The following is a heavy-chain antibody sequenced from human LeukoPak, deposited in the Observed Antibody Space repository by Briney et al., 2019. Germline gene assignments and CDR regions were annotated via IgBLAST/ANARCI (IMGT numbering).Heavy chain of an antibody. V-gene: IGHV3-33*01. Sequence: GRSLRPSCAASGFTFRNHGMHWIRQAPGKGLEWVAIIWYDGSNKYYADSLNGRFTISRDNSKNTLYLQMNNLRDDDTAVYYCVRDRGALQYFDYWGQGTLVTVSS. CDR2: IWYDGSNK. J-gene: IGHJ4*02. CDR3: VRDRGALQYFDY. CDR1: GFTFRNHG. D-gene: IGHD5-24*01.